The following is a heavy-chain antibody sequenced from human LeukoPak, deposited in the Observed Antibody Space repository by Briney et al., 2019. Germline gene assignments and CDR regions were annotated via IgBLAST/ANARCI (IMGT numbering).Heavy chain of an antibody. V-gene: IGHV3-23*01. CDR1: GFSFSSYG. J-gene: IGHJ4*02. CDR2: ISGSGGFT. CDR3: VKGGTGVLVDDY. D-gene: IGHD2-8*02. Sequence: AGGSLRLSCAASGFSFSSYGMSWVRQAPGKGLEWVSTISGSGGFTYYTDSVKGRFTISRDNSKNALYLQMNGLRAEDTAVYYCVKGGTGVLVDDYWGQGILVTVSS.